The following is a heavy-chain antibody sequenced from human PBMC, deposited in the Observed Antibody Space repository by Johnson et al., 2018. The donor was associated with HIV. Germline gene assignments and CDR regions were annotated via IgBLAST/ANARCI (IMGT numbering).Heavy chain of an antibody. D-gene: IGHD1-7*01. CDR2: ISYDGSNK. Sequence: QVQLVESGGGVVQPGRSLRLSCAASGFTFSSYAMHWVRQAPGKGLEWVAVISYDGSNKYYADSVKGRFTISRDNSKNTLYLQMNGLRSEDTAVYYCARVECELGAFDIWGQGTMVTVSS. V-gene: IGHV3-30*04. CDR3: ARVECELGAFDI. CDR1: GFTFSSYA. J-gene: IGHJ3*02.